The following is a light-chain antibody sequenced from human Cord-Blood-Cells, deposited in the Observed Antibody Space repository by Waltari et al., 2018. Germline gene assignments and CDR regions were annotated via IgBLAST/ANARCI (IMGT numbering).Light chain of an antibody. J-gene: IGLJ3*02. CDR1: SSDVGGYNY. Sequence: QSALTQPASVSGSPRQSITISRTGTSSDVGGYNYVPWYQQHPGKAPKLMIYDVSNRPSGVSNRFSGSKSGNTASLTISGLQAEDEADYYCSSYTSSSTGVFGGGTKLTVL. CDR2: DVS. V-gene: IGLV2-14*01. CDR3: SSYTSSSTGV.